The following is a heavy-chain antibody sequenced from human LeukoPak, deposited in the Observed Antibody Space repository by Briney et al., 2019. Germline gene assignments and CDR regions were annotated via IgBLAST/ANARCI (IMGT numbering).Heavy chain of an antibody. V-gene: IGHV1-18*01. CDR2: ISAYNGNT. J-gene: IGHJ6*02. D-gene: IGHD3-10*01. CDR1: GYTFTSYG. CDR3: ARDRPLLWFGEYYGMDV. Sequence: ASVKVSCKASGYTFTSYGISGVRQAPGQGLEWMGWISAYNGNTNYAQKLQGRVTMTTDTSTSTAYMELRSLRSDDTAVYYCARDRPLLWFGEYYGMDVWGQGTTVTISS.